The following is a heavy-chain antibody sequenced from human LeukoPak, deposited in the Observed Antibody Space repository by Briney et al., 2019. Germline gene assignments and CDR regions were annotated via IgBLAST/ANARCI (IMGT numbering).Heavy chain of an antibody. J-gene: IGHJ6*03. CDR2: IYSGGST. CDR3: ARHFNYGSGSNYYYYMDV. Sequence: SGGSLTLSCAASGFTVSSNYMSWLRQAPGKGLEWVSVIYSGGSTYYADSVKGRFTISRDNSKNTLYLQMNSLRAEHTAVYYCARHFNYGSGSNYYYYMDVWGKGTTVTVSS. D-gene: IGHD3-10*01. CDR1: GFTVSSNY. V-gene: IGHV3-53*01.